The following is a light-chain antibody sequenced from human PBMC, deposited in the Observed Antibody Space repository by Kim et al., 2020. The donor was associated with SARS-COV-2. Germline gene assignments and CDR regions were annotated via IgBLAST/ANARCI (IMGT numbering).Light chain of an antibody. CDR2: LAS. V-gene: IGKV2-28*01. Sequence: PASISCRSSNSILQSDGSTDLVWFLQKPGQSTQILIYLASHRASGVPDRFSGSGSGSDFTLKISRVEAEDVGVYYCMQALQTPLTFGGGTKVDIK. CDR1: NSILQSDGSTD. CDR3: MQALQTPLT. J-gene: IGKJ4*01.